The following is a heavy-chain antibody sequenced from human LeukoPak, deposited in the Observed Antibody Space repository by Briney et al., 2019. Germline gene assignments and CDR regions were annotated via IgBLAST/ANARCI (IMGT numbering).Heavy chain of an antibody. Sequence: SETLSLTCAVYGGSFSGYYWSWIRQPPGKGLEWIGYIYHSGSTYYNPSLKSRVTISVDRSKNQFSLKLSSVTAADTAVYYCARAGEMATIIDYWGQGTLVTVSS. V-gene: IGHV4-30-2*01. D-gene: IGHD5-24*01. J-gene: IGHJ4*02. CDR3: ARAGEMATIIDY. CDR2: IYHSGST. CDR1: GGSFSGYY.